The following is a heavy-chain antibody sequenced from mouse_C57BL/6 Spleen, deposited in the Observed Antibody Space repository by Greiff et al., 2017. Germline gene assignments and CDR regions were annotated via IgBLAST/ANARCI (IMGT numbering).Heavy chain of an antibody. J-gene: IGHJ2*01. V-gene: IGHV1-50*01. CDR3: ARSNSLITTVVAEDY. CDR1: GYTFTSYW. Sequence: QVHVKQPGAELVKPGASVKLSCKASGYTFTSYWMQWVKQRPGQGLEWIGEIDPSDSYTNYNQKFKGKATLTVDTSSSTAYMQLSSLTSEDSAVYYCARSNSLITTVVAEDYWGQGTTLTVSS. CDR2: IDPSDSYT. D-gene: IGHD1-1*01.